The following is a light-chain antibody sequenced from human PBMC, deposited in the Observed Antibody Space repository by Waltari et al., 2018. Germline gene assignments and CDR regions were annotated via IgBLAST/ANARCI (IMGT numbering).Light chain of an antibody. J-gene: IGKJ1*01. CDR2: DAS. V-gene: IGKV1-5*01. CDR1: QSIIGR. CDR3: QQYHTYKM. Sequence: DIQMTQSPSTLSASIGDRVTITCRASQSIIGRLDWYQQKPGKAPKLLRCDASILEYGVPSRFSGSGYGTEFTLTISSLQPDDSATYYCQQYHTYKMFGQGTKVEI.